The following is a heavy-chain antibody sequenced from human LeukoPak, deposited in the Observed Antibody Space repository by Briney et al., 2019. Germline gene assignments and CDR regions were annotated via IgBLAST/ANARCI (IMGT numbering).Heavy chain of an antibody. D-gene: IGHD1-26*01. J-gene: IGHJ4*02. CDR3: ARELRLYSGSYGDY. V-gene: IGHV3-21*01. CDR2: ISSSSSYI. CDR1: GFTVSSNS. Sequence: GGSLRLSCTVSGFTVSSNSMSWVRQAPGKGLEWVSSISSSSSYIYYGDSVKGRFTTSRDNAKNSLYLQMNSLRAEDTAVYYCARELRLYSGSYGDYWGQGTLVTVSS.